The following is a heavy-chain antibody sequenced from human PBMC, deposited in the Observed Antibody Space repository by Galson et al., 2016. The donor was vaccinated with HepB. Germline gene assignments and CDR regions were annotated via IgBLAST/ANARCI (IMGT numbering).Heavy chain of an antibody. CDR2: LNAGNGNT. CDR3: ARERTTRLDI. D-gene: IGHD1-7*01. V-gene: IGHV1-3*01. J-gene: IGHJ4*02. Sequence: SVKVSCKASGYTFGSYVIHWVRQAPGQRLEWMGWLNAGNGNTKYSQKFQGTFTITRDTSANTAYMEMSSLRSEDTAVYYCARERTTRLDIWGQGTMVTVTS. CDR1: GYTFGSYV.